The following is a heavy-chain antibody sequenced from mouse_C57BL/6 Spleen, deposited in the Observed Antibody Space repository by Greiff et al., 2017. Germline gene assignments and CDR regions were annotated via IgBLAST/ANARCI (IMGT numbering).Heavy chain of an antibody. Sequence: QVHVKQSGAELARPGASVKLSCKASGYTFTSYGISWVKQRTGQGLEWIGEIFPRSGNTYYNEKFKGKATLTADKSSSTAYMELRSLTSEDSAFYFCARYSSGYGYYAMDYWGQGTSVTVSS. CDR1: GYTFTSYG. V-gene: IGHV1-81*01. D-gene: IGHD3-2*02. CDR3: ARYSSGYGYYAMDY. J-gene: IGHJ4*01. CDR2: IFPRSGNT.